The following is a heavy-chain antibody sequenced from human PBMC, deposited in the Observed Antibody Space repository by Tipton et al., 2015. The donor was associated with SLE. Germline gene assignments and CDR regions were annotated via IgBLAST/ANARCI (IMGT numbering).Heavy chain of an antibody. CDR2: ISWDGGTT. J-gene: IGHJ6*02. Sequence: SLRLSCAASGFAFEDYAMHWVRQPPGKGLEWVSLISWDGGTTYYADSVKGRFTTSRDNSENFLYLEMNSLRPEDTALYYCAKDMRGYSYGFDYYYYYGMEEWGQGTTVTVSS. V-gene: IGHV3-43D*03. D-gene: IGHD5-18*01. CDR1: GFAFEDYA. CDR3: AKDMRGYSYGFDYYYYYGMEE.